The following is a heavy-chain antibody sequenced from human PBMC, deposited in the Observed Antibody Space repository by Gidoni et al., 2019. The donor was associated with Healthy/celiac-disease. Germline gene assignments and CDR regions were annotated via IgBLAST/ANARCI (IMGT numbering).Heavy chain of an antibody. V-gene: IGHV4-34*01. J-gene: IGHJ4*02. CDR1: GGSFSGYY. CDR2: INHRGRT. CDR3: ARVSGSPPFDY. D-gene: IGHD1-26*01. Sequence: QVQLQQWGAGLLTPSETLSLTCAVYGGSFSGYYWIGEINHRGRTNYNPSPKSRVTISVDTAKNQFSLKLSSVTAADTAVYYCARVSGSPPFDYWGQGTLVTVSS.